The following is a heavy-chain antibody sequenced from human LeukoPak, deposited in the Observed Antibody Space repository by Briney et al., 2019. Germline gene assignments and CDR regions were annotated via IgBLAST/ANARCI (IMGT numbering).Heavy chain of an antibody. CDR1: GGSFSGYY. Sequence: SETPSLTCAVYGGSFSGYYWSWIRQPPGKGLEWIGEINHSGSTNYNPSLKSRVTISVDTSKNQFSLKLSSVTAADTAVYYCARGLAAGSSLFFDYWGQETLVTVSS. V-gene: IGHV4-34*01. D-gene: IGHD6-13*01. J-gene: IGHJ4*02. CDR3: ARGLAAGSSLFFDY. CDR2: INHSGST.